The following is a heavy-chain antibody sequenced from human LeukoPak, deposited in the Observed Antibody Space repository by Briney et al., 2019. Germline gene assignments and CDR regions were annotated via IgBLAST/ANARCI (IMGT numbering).Heavy chain of an antibody. D-gene: IGHD2-15*01. CDR3: AKGSWEYCSGGSCYPDY. J-gene: IGHJ4*02. Sequence: PGGSLRLSCAASGFTFSSYGMHWVRQAPGKGLEWLPVISSDVSNKYYADYVKGRFTISRDNSKNTMYMKMNSLRGEDTALYSCAKGSWEYCSGGSCYPDYWGQGTLVTVYS. CDR2: ISSDVSNK. V-gene: IGHV3-30*18. CDR1: GFTFSSYG.